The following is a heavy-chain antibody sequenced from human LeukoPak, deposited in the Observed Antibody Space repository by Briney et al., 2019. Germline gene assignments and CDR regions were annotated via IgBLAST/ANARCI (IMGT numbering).Heavy chain of an antibody. CDR2: ISSSGSDI. J-gene: IGHJ4*02. V-gene: IGHV3-21*05. Sequence: GGSLRLSCAASGFTFSSYNMNWVRQAPGKGLEWVSYISSSGSDIYYADSVKGRFTISRDNAKNSLYLHMNSLRAEDTAVYYCARDYGGSSPFDYWGQGTLVTVSS. CDR1: GFTFSSYN. CDR3: ARDYGGSSPFDY. D-gene: IGHD4-23*01.